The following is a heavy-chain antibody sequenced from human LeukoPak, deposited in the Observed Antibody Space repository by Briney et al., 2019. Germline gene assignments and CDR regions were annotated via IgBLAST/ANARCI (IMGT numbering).Heavy chain of an antibody. CDR3: ARVAGRWMFQLYYFDY. CDR2: IYPGDSDT. D-gene: IGHD6-19*01. V-gene: IGHV5-51*01. J-gene: IGHJ4*02. Sequence: GESLKISRKGSGYSFTSYWIGWVRQMPGKGLEWMGIIYPGDSDTRYSPSFQGQVTISADKSISTAYLQWSSLKASDTAMYYCARVAGRWMFQLYYFDYWGQGTLVTVSS. CDR1: GYSFTSYW.